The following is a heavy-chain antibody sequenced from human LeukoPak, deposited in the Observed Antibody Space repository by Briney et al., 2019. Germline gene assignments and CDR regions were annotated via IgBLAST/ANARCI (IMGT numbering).Heavy chain of an antibody. V-gene: IGHV1-18*01. J-gene: IGHJ6*02. CDR2: ISAYNGNT. CDR1: GYTFTSYG. Sequence: ASVKVSCKASGYTFTSYGISWVRQAPGQGLEWMGWISAYNGNTNYAQKLQGRVTMTTDTSTSTAYMELRSLRSDDTAVYYCARDRKIPDILTGWYYYGMDVWGQGTTVTVSS. D-gene: IGHD3-9*01. CDR3: ARDRKIPDILTGWYYYGMDV.